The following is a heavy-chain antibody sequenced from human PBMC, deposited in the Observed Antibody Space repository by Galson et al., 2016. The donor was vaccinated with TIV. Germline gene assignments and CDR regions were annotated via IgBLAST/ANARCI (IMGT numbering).Heavy chain of an antibody. V-gene: IGHV3-49*03. CDR2: ITSKTYGATT. J-gene: IGHJ3*02. CDR3: TRTATGPTRNAFDI. Sequence: SLRLSCAASGFTFGHYAVNWFRQAPGKGLEWVGFITSKTYGATTEYAASVKGRFTISRDDSRNIAYLQMNSLKTEDTAVYYCTRTATGPTRNAFDIWGQGTVVTVSS. CDR1: GFTFGHYA. D-gene: IGHD1-1*01.